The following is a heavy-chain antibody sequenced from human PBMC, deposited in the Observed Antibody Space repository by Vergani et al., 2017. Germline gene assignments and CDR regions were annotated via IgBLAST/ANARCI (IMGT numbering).Heavy chain of an antibody. J-gene: IGHJ6*03. CDR1: GDSMNNYY. V-gene: IGHV4-59*01. D-gene: IGHD3-22*01. Sequence: QVHLQEAGPGLVKPAETLSLTCTVSGDSMNNYYWNWIRQTPGKGLEWIGYIYLGGTTTYNPSLESRVSLSADTSKNQFSLQLTSMTAADTAVYYCARGPSVVQGHYIYYYSNVVDVRGKGTTVTVTS. CDR3: ARGPSVVQGHYIYYYSNVVDV. CDR2: IYLGGTT.